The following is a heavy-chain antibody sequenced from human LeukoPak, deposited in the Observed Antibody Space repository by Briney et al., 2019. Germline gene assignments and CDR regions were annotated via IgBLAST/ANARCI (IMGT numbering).Heavy chain of an antibody. Sequence: GASVKVSGMASGYTFTSYYMHWVRQAPGQGLEWMGGIIPIFGTANYAQKFQGRVTITADESTSTAYMELSSLRSEDTAVYYCARDLNQYSSSPTDWFDPWGQGTLVTVSS. J-gene: IGHJ5*02. CDR3: ARDLNQYSSSPTDWFDP. CDR1: GYTFTSYY. D-gene: IGHD6-13*01. CDR2: IIPIFGTA. V-gene: IGHV1-69*13.